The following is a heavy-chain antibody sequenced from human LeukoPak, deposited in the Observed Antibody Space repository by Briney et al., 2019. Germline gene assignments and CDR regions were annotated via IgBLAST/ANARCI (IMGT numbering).Heavy chain of an antibody. CDR2: IIPIFGTA. D-gene: IGHD3-22*01. Sequence: SVKVSCKASGGTFSSYAISWVRQAPGQGLEWMGRIIPIFGTANYAQKFQGRVTITTDESTSTAYMELSSLRSEDTAVYYCARSLAYYYDSSGPWGQGTLVTVSS. J-gene: IGHJ5*02. CDR1: GGTFSSYA. V-gene: IGHV1-69*05. CDR3: ARSLAYYYDSSGP.